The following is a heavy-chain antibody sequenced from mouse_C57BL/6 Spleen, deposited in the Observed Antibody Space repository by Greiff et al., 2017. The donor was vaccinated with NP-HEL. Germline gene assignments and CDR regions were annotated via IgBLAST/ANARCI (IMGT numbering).Heavy chain of an antibody. J-gene: IGHJ3*01. CDR3: ARRNPWFAY. Sequence: EVQLQQSGPVLVKPGASVKMSCKASGYTFTDYYMNWVKQSHGKSLEWIGVINPYNGGTSYNQKFKGKATLTVDKSSSTAYMELNSLTSEDSAVYYCARRNPWFAYWGQRTLVTVSA. CDR2: INPYNGGT. CDR1: GYTFTDYY. V-gene: IGHV1-19*01.